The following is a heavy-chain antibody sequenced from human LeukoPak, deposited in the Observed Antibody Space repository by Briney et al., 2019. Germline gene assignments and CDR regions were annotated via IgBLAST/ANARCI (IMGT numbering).Heavy chain of an antibody. V-gene: IGHV3-21*01. J-gene: IGHJ5*02. CDR1: GFTFSSYS. Sequence: GGSLRLSCAASGFTFSSYSMNWVRQAPGKGLEWVSSISSSSSYIYYADSVKGRFTFSRDNAKNSLYLQMNSLRAEDTAVYYCARAYGDYPNWFDPWGQGTLVTVSS. CDR3: ARAYGDYPNWFDP. CDR2: ISSSSSYI. D-gene: IGHD4-17*01.